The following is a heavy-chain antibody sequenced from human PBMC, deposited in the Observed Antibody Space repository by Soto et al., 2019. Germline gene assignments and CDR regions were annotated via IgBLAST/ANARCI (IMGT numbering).Heavy chain of an antibody. J-gene: IGHJ6*03. V-gene: IGHV1-8*01. CDR2: MNPNSGNT. CDR1: GYTFTSYD. CDR3: ARYGYCSGGSCYAGWATYYYYYYMDV. D-gene: IGHD2-15*01. Sequence: QVQLVQSGAEVKKPGASVKVSCKASGYTFTSYDINWVRQATGQGLEWMGWMNPNSGNTGYAQKFQGRVTMTRNTSGSTAYMELGSLRSEDTAVYYCARYGYCSGGSCYAGWATYYYYYYMDVWGKGTTVTVSS.